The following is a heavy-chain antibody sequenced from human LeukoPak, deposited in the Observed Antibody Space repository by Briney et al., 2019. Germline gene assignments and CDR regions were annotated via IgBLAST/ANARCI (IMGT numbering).Heavy chain of an antibody. CDR2: ITGSGDTI. CDR1: GFTFSSYE. D-gene: IGHD2/OR15-2a*01. J-gene: IGHJ4*02. V-gene: IGHV3-48*03. Sequence: GGSLRLSCAASGFTFSSYEMNWVRQAPGKGLEWISYITGSGDTIYYADSVKGRFTISRDNAKNSLYLQMNSLRADDTAVYYCTRERTTIVSGTTIGAHWGQGTLVTVSS. CDR3: TRERTTIVSGTTIGAH.